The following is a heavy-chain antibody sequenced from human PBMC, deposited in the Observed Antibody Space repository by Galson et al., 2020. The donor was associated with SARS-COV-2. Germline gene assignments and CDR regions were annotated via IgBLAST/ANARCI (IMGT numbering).Heavy chain of an antibody. CDR2: INHSGSS. J-gene: IGHJ5*02. D-gene: IGHD4-17*01. CDR3: ARGGTVTTFFMRRYWFDP. CDR1: GGSFSGYY. Sequence: SQASETLSLTCAVYGGSFSGYYWSWIRQPPGKGLEWIGEINHSGSSNYNPSLKSRVTISVDTSKNQFSLKLSSVTAADTAVYYCARGGTVTTFFMRRYWFDPWGQGTLVTVSS. V-gene: IGHV4-34*01.